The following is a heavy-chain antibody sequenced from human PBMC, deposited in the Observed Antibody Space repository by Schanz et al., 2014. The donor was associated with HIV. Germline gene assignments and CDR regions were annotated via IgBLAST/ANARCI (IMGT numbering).Heavy chain of an antibody. J-gene: IGHJ4*02. Sequence: EVQLLESGGGLVQPGGSLRLSCAASGFTLSSYWMSWVRQAPGKGLEWVANIKQDGSEKYYVDSVKGRFTISRDNTENSLYLQMNSLKTEDTAVYYCTTGYSRARGYWGQGTLVTVSS. CDR1: GFTLSSYW. V-gene: IGHV3-7*03. CDR3: TTGYSRARGY. D-gene: IGHD6-13*01. CDR2: IKQDGSEK.